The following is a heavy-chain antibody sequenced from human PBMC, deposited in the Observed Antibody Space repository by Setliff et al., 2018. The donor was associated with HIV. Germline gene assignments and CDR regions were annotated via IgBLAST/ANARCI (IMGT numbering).Heavy chain of an antibody. V-gene: IGHV3-30*02. CDR3: AREGGSSGYCGYFDY. Sequence: GGSLRLSCAASRFTFSSYGMYWVRQAPGKGLEVVAFIRYDGSSENYADSVKGRFTVSRDNSKNTVYLQMDSLPAEDTAVYYCAREGGSSGYCGYFDYWGQGTLVTAPQ. CDR1: RFTFSSYG. J-gene: IGHJ4*02. CDR2: IRYDGSSE. D-gene: IGHD3-22*01.